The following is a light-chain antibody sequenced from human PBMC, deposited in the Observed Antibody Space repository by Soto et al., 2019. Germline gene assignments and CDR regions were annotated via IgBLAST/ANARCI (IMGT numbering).Light chain of an antibody. J-gene: IGKJ1*01. V-gene: IGKV1-39*01. CDR3: QQSYTTPRT. CDR1: QSISSY. CDR2: AAS. Sequence: DIQMTQSPSSLSASVGDRVTITCRASQSISSYLNWYQQKPGRAPKVLIYAASSLQGGVPSRFSGSGSGTDFSLTISSLHPEDCATYYCQQSYTTPRTFGQGTKVEVK.